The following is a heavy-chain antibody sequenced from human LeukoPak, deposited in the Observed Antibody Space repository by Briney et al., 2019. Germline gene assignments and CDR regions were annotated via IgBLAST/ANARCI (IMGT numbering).Heavy chain of an antibody. V-gene: IGHV6-1*01. Sequence: SQTLSLTCAISGDIVATNSATWTWLMQSPSRGLEWLGRTYYRSKWSNDYAVAMKSRITINPATSKNQFSLQLNSVTPEDTAVYYCARLVGASWFDSWGQGTLVTVSS. CDR1: GDIVATNSAT. CDR3: ARLVGASWFDS. CDR2: TYYRSKWSN. D-gene: IGHD1-26*01. J-gene: IGHJ5*01.